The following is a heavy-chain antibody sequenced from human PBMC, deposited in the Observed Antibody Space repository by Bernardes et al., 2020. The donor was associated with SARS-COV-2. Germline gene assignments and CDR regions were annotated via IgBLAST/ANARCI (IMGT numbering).Heavy chain of an antibody. CDR1: GFTFSSYV. V-gene: IGHV3-23*01. Sequence: GGSLRLSCAASGFTFSSYVMSWVRQAPGRGLEWVSGISGSGGGKYYADSVKGRFTISRDNSKNTLYLQMNSLRVADTAVYYCAKGSSSGYYTSWFDPWGQGTLVTVSS. J-gene: IGHJ5*02. CDR2: ISGSGGGK. CDR3: AKGSSSGYYTSWFDP. D-gene: IGHD3-3*01.